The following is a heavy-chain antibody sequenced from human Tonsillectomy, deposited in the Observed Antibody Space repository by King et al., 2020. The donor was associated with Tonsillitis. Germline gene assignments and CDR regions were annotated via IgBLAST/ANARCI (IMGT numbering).Heavy chain of an antibody. CDR2: IYSGGST. J-gene: IGHJ3*02. CDR1: GFNVSSNY. D-gene: IGHD3-22*01. CDR3: ARDMGYYDSSGYYSGHAFDI. Sequence: DVQLVESGGGLVQPGGSLRLSCAASGFNVSSNYMSWVRQAPGKGLEWVSVIYSGGSTYYADSVKGRFTISRDNSKHTLYLQMNSLRAEDTAVYYCARDMGYYDSSGYYSGHAFDIWGQGTMVTVSS. V-gene: IGHV3-66*01.